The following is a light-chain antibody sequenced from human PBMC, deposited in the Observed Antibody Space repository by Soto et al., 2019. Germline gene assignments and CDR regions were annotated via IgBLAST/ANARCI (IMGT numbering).Light chain of an antibody. CDR1: SSDVGGYNY. Sequence: QSALTQPGSVSGSPGQSITISCTGTSSDVGGYNYVSWYQQHPGKAPKLMIYDVSNRPSGVSNRFSGSKSGNTASLTISGLQAEDEDDYYCSSYTSSSTVVFGGGTKLTVL. CDR3: SSYTSSSTVV. CDR2: DVS. J-gene: IGLJ2*01. V-gene: IGLV2-14*01.